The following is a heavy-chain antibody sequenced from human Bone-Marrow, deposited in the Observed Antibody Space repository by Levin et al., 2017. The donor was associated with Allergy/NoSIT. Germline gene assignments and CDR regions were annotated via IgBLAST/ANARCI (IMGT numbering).Heavy chain of an antibody. D-gene: IGHD3-10*01. V-gene: IGHV1-8*01. CDR2: MNPNSGNT. Sequence: GESLKISCQASGFTFTSYDINWVRQATGQGPEWMGWMNPNSGNTGYAQKFQGRVTMTRDTSISTAYMELSSLRSDDTAVYYCTGEGMGRTGLVDGMDVWGQGTTVTVSS. J-gene: IGHJ6*02. CDR1: GFTFTSYD. CDR3: TGEGMGRTGLVDGMDV.